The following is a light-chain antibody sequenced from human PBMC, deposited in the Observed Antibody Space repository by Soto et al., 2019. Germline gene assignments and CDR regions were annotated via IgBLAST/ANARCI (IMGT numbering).Light chain of an antibody. Sequence: DIQMTQSPSTLSASVGDRVTSTCRASQSISDWLAWFQLKPGKAPKLLIYDASSLESGVPSRFSGSGSGTEFTLTISSLQPDDFATYYCQQYNNYSTFGQGTKVDIK. CDR2: DAS. V-gene: IGKV1-5*01. J-gene: IGKJ1*01. CDR3: QQYNNYST. CDR1: QSISDW.